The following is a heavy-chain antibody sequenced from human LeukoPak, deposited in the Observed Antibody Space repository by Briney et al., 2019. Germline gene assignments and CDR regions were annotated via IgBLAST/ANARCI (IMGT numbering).Heavy chain of an antibody. D-gene: IGHD2-2*01. V-gene: IGHV1-2*02. J-gene: IGHJ6*03. CDR2: INPNSGGT. Sequence: GASVKVSCKASGYTFTGYYMHWVRRAPGQGLEWMGWINPNSGGTNYAQKFQGRVTMTRDTSISTAYMELSRLRSDATAVYYCARGVVPAAFYYYYMDVWGKGTTVTVSS. CDR1: GYTFTGYY. CDR3: ARGVVPAAFYYYYMDV.